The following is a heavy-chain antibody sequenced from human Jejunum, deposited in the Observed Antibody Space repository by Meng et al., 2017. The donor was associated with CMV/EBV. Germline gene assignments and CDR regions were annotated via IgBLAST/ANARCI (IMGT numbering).Heavy chain of an antibody. CDR1: GFSFHTNR. V-gene: IGHV3-7*01. CDR3: ARMGYGFEFFDV. D-gene: IGHD5-12*01. CDR2: ITDDGSET. Sequence: ASGFSFHTNRMNWLRQAPGKGLEWVANITDDGSETYYVDSVKGRFTISRDNANNSLYLQMDDLRAEDTAVYYCARMGYGFEFFDVWGQGTMVTVSS. J-gene: IGHJ3*01.